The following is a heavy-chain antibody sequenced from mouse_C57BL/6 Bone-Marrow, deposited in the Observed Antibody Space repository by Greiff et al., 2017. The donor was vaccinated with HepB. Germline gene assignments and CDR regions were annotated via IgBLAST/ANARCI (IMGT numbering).Heavy chain of an antibody. Sequence: VQLQQSGPGLVQPSQSLSITCTVSGFSLTSYGVHWVRQSPGKGLEWLGVIWRGGSTDYNAAFMSRLSITKDNSKSQVFFKMNSLQADDTAIYYCAKNPHYYGSSYYAMDYWGQGTSVTVSS. CDR3: AKNPHYYGSSYYAMDY. J-gene: IGHJ4*01. CDR1: GFSLTSYG. D-gene: IGHD1-1*01. CDR2: IWRGGST. V-gene: IGHV2-5*01.